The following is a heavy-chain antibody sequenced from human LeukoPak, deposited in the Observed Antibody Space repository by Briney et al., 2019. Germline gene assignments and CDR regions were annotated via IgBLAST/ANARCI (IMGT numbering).Heavy chain of an antibody. V-gene: IGHV1-69*13. J-gene: IGHJ3*02. CDR2: IIPIFGTA. D-gene: IGHD1-26*01. CDR1: GGTFSSYA. CDR3: ARGLYSGSYWASAFDI. Sequence: ASVKVSCKASGGTFSSYAISWVRQAPGQGLEWMGGIIPIFGTANYAQKFQGRVTITADESTSTAYMELSSLRSEDTAVYYCARGLYSGSYWASAFDIWGQGTMVTVSS.